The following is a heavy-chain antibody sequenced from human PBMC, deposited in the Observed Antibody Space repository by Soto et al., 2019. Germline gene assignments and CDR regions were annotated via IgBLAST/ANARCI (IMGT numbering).Heavy chain of an antibody. CDR3: ARGSYYYDSSRYYHY. Sequence: QVQLQESGPGLVKPSQTLSLTCTVSGGSISSGDYYWSWIRQRPGKGLEWIGYIYYSGSTYYNQSLKRRVTISVDTSTNQCSLKLSSVTAADTAVYYCARGSYYYDSSRYYHYWGQGTLVTVSS. J-gene: IGHJ4*02. CDR1: GGSISSGDYY. V-gene: IGHV4-30-4*01. D-gene: IGHD3-22*01. CDR2: IYYSGST.